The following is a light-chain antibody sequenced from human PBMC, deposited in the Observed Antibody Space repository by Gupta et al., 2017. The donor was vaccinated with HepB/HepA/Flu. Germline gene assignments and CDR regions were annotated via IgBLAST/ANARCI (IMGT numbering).Light chain of an antibody. J-gene: IGKJ2*01. CDR2: GAS. Sequence: EILFTHSPGTLSLSPGERAALACWASQSISSSAGGWYQQKPGQAPRLLIYGASSRATDTPDRFSGSGSGTDFTLTISRLEPEDSAVYYCQQYGISPYTFGQGTNLEVK. CDR3: QQYGISPYT. V-gene: IGKV3-20*01. CDR1: QSISSSA.